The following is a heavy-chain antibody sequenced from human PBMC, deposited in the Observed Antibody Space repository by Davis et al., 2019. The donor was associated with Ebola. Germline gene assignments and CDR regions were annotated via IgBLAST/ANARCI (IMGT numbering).Heavy chain of an antibody. J-gene: IGHJ2*01. Sequence: SVKVSCKASGDTFSNYAFSWLRQAPGQGLEWMGGIIPVFGSTSYAHNFRGRLTIAADEFTHKAYMNRTSLMSEDTAAYYCSGVRSFDDWYFDLWGRGTLFTVSS. V-gene: IGHV1-69*13. CDR2: IIPVFGST. D-gene: IGHD3-9*01. CDR1: GDTFSNYA. CDR3: SGVRSFDDWYFDL.